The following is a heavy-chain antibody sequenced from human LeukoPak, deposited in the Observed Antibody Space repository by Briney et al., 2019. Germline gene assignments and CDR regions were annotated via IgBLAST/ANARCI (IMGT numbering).Heavy chain of an antibody. Sequence: PSETLSLTCTVSGGSIGSYYWSWIRQPPGEGLEWIGYIYHTGNTNFNPSLKSRVTISVDTSKNQFSLKLTSVTAADAAVYYCARGGGAAGYDNEFDYWGQGALVTVSS. V-gene: IGHV4-59*01. CDR2: IYHTGNT. CDR1: GGSIGSYY. CDR3: ARGGGAAGYDNEFDY. J-gene: IGHJ4*02. D-gene: IGHD5-12*01.